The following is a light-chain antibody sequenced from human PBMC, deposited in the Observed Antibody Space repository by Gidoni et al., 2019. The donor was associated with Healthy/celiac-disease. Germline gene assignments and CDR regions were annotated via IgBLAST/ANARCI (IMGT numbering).Light chain of an antibody. Sequence: EIVLTQSPGTLSLSPGERATLSCRASQSVSSSYLAWYQQKPGQAPRLLIYGASSRATGSPDRFSGSGSGTDFTLTSSRLEPEDFAVYYCQQYGSSPWTFGQXTKVEIK. CDR2: GAS. J-gene: IGKJ1*01. V-gene: IGKV3-20*01. CDR1: QSVSSSY. CDR3: QQYGSSPWT.